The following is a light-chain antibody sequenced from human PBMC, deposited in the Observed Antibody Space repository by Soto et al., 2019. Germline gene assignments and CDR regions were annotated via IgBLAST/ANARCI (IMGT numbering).Light chain of an antibody. CDR3: QQYNTWPYT. CDR1: QSVSSR. Sequence: IVLTQSPATLSVSPGERATLSCRASQSVSSRLAWYQQKPRQAPRLLIYDTSTRATGIPARFSGSESGTDFTLTISSLQSEDFAIYYCQQYNTWPYTFGQGTKLEIK. J-gene: IGKJ2*01. CDR2: DTS. V-gene: IGKV3-15*01.